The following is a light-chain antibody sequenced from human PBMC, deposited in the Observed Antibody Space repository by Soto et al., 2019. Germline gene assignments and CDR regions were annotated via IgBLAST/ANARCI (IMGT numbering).Light chain of an antibody. CDR2: EVS. CDR3: FSYTSSGTYV. V-gene: IGLV2-14*01. CDR1: SSDVGNYKY. J-gene: IGLJ1*01. Sequence: QSFMTQPASLSGSPGQSRTISCTGTSSDVGNYKYVSWYQQHPGKAPKLMIYEVSNRPSGVSNRFSGSKSGNTASLTISGLQAEDETDYYCFSYTSSGTYVFGTGTKVTAL.